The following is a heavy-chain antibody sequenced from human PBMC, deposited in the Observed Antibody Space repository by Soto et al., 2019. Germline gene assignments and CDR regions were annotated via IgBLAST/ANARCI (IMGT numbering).Heavy chain of an antibody. Sequence: GGSLRLSCAASGFTFSSYAMGWVRQGPGKGLEWVAVVSIGGSTHYADSVRGRFTISRDNSKNTLSLQMNSLTAEDTAVYLCAKRRGAGGHFDYWGQGALVTVSS. D-gene: IGHD2-15*01. V-gene: IGHV3-23*01. J-gene: IGHJ4*02. CDR3: AKRRGAGGHFDY. CDR2: VSIGGST. CDR1: GFTFSSYA.